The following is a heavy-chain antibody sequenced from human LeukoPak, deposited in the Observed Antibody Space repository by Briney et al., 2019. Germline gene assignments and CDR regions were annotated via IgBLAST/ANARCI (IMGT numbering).Heavy chain of an antibody. Sequence: GGSLRLSCAASGFTFSSYAMHWVRQAPGKGLEWVAVISYDGSNKYYADSVKGRFTISRDNSKNTLYLQMNSLRAEDTAVYYCARDAYYYGSGSYPHGMDVWGQGTTVTVSS. CDR1: GFTFSSYA. J-gene: IGHJ6*02. CDR2: ISYDGSNK. D-gene: IGHD3-10*01. V-gene: IGHV3-30*04. CDR3: ARDAYYYGSGSYPHGMDV.